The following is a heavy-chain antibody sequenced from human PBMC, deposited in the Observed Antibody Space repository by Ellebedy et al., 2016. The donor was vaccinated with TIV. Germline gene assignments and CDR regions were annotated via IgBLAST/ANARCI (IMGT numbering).Heavy chain of an antibody. CDR3: ARHRGRRTVVIIDY. CDR2: IYPGDSDT. D-gene: IGHD3-16*01. CDR1: GYSFTSYW. Sequence: KVSCKGSGYSFTSYWIGWVRQMPGKGLEWMGIIYPGDSDTRYSPSFQGQVTISADKAISTAYLQWRSLQASDTAMYYCARHRGRRTVVIIDYWGQGTLVTVSS. J-gene: IGHJ4*02. V-gene: IGHV5-51*01.